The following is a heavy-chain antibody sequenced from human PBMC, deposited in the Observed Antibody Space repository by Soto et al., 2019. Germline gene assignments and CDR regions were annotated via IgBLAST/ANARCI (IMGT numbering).Heavy chain of an antibody. CDR2: MNPNSGNT. D-gene: IGHD3-3*01. CDR3: ARRDYYFWIGMYNWFDH. J-gene: IGHJ5*02. CDR1: GYTFTSYD. V-gene: IGHV1-8*01. Sequence: QVQLVQSGAEVKKPGASVKVSCKASGYTFTSYDINWVRQATVQGLDWMGWMNPNSGNTGYAQKFQGRVTITRNTSISTAYMGLSSMRSEDTAVYDCARRDYYFWIGMYNWFDHWGQGTLVTVSS.